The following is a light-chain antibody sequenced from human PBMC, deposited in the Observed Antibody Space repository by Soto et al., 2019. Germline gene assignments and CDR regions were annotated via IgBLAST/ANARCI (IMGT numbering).Light chain of an antibody. CDR1: QSVSRS. CDR3: PQRSNR. CDR2: DAS. Sequence: EIVLTQSPATLSLSPGDRAVLSCRASQSVSRSLTWYQHKPGQAPRLLIYDASTRATGIPRRFSGSASATDFTLAISDLEPEDFAVYYCPQRSNRFGGGTKGEIK. V-gene: IGKV3-11*01. J-gene: IGKJ4*01.